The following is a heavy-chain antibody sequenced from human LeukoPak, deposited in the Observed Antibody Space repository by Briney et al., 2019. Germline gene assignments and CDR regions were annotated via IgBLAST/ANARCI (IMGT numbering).Heavy chain of an antibody. J-gene: IGHJ4*02. V-gene: IGHV4-59*01. CDR3: ARDPPTYCGGDCSIDY. D-gene: IGHD2-21*02. Sequence: SETLSLTCTVSGGSISSYYWSWIRQPPGKGLEWIGYIYYSGSTNYNPSLKSRVTISVDTSKNQFSLKLSSVTAADTAVYYCARDPPTYCGGDCSIDYWGQGTLVTVSS. CDR2: IYYSGST. CDR1: GGSISSYY.